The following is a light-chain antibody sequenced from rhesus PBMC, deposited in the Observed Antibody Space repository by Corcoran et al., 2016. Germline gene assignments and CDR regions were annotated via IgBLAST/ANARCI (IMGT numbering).Light chain of an antibody. Sequence: DIQMSQSPSSLSASVGDKVTITCRASQGISNALAWYQQKPGKAPKLLIDAASDLESGVPSRFRGIRAGTDFTLTVSSLQPEDLATYYYPQSYSTPRSFGQGTKVEIK. V-gene: IGKV1-33*02. CDR1: QGISNA. J-gene: IGKJ2*01. CDR3: PQSYSTPRS. CDR2: AAS.